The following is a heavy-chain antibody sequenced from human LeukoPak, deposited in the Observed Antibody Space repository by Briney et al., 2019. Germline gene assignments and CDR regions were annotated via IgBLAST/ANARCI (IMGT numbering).Heavy chain of an antibody. Sequence: SGPALVKPTQTLTLTCTFSGFSLSTSGMCVSWIRQPPGKALEWLARIDWDDDKYYSTSLKTRLTISKDTSKNQVVLTMTNMDPVDTATYYCARHSLGEASPFTNILFDYWGQGTLVTVSS. J-gene: IGHJ4*02. CDR1: GFSLSTSGMC. V-gene: IGHV2-70*11. CDR2: IDWDDDK. CDR3: ARHSLGEASPFTNILFDY. D-gene: IGHD3-16*01.